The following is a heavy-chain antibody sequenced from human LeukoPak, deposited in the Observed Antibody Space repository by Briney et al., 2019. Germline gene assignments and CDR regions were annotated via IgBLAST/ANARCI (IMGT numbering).Heavy chain of an antibody. Sequence: PGGSLRLSCAASGFTFSSYEMNWVRQAPGKGLEWVSYISSSGSTIYYADSVKGRFTISRDNAKNSLYLQMNSLRAEDTAVYYCARDLARGADRYSGSYGFWGQGTLVTVSS. CDR3: ARDLARGADRYSGSYGF. V-gene: IGHV3-48*03. CDR1: GFTFSSYE. CDR2: ISSSGSTI. D-gene: IGHD1-26*01. J-gene: IGHJ4*02.